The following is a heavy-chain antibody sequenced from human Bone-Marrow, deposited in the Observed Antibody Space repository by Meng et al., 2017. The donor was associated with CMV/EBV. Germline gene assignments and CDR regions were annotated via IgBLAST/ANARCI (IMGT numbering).Heavy chain of an antibody. CDR2: IIPIFGTA. CDR3: ARSVPTGYYYYGMDV. D-gene: IGHD3-9*01. V-gene: IGHV1-69*05. J-gene: IGHJ6*02. Sequence: SVKVSCKASGGTFSSYAISWVRQAPGQGLEWMGGIIPIFGTANYAQKFQGRVTITTDESTSTAYMELSRLRSDDTAVYYCARSVPTGYYYYGMDVWGQGTTVTVSS. CDR1: GGTFSSYA.